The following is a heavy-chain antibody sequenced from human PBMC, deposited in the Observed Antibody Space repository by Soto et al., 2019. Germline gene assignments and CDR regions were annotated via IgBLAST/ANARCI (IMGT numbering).Heavy chain of an antibody. CDR1: GYTFTSYG. D-gene: IGHD3-10*01. J-gene: IGHJ6*02. V-gene: IGHV1-18*01. Sequence: QVQLGQSGAEVKKPGASVKVSCKASGYTFTSYGISWVRQAPGQGLEWIGWISAYNGNTNYAQKLQGRVTMTTDTSTSTAYMELRSVRSDDTAVYYCARDPNYYGSGSSLQSMYVWGQGTTVTVS. CDR2: ISAYNGNT. CDR3: ARDPNYYGSGSSLQSMYV.